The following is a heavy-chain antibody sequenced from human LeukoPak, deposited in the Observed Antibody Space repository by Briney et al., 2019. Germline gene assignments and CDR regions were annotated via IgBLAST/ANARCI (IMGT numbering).Heavy chain of an antibody. V-gene: IGHV3-23*01. CDR2: ISGSGGST. CDR1: GFTFSSYA. D-gene: IGHD2-2*01. J-gene: IGHJ4*02. Sequence: GGSPRLSCAASGFTFSSYAMSWVRQAPGKGLEWVSAISGSGGSTYYADSVKGRFTISRDNSKNTLYLQMISLRAEDTAVYYCAKDYCSSTSCTIFDYWGQGTLVTVSS. CDR3: AKDYCSSTSCTIFDY.